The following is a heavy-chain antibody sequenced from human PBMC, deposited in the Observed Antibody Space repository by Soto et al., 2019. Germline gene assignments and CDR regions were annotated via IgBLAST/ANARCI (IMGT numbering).Heavy chain of an antibody. CDR1: GFTFSSHA. J-gene: IGHJ4*02. D-gene: IGHD1-26*01. V-gene: IGHV3-30*18. Sequence: QVQLVESGGGAVQPGGSLRLSCVASGFTFSSHAMHWVRQAPGKGLESVAVISNDGTRNHHTDSVKGRFTISRDNSKNTLYLQMNSLTTEDTAVDFCAKCQGVGGTLGLFDSWGQGTLVTVSS. CDR3: AKCQGVGGTLGLFDS. CDR2: ISNDGTRN.